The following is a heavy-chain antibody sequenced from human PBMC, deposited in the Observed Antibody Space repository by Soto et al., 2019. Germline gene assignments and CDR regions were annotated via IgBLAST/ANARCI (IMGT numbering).Heavy chain of an antibody. CDR3: ARSRGTNFAGVRGVTQFDY. D-gene: IGHD3-10*01. CDR2: IYYSGST. Sequence: QVQLQESGPGLVKPSQTLSLTCPVSGGSISSGGYYWSWIRQHPGKGLEWIGYIYYSGSTYYNPSLKSRVTISVDTSKNQFSLKLSSVTAADTAVYYCARSRGTNFAGVRGVTQFDYWGQGTLVTVSS. V-gene: IGHV4-31*03. J-gene: IGHJ4*02. CDR1: GGSISSGGYY.